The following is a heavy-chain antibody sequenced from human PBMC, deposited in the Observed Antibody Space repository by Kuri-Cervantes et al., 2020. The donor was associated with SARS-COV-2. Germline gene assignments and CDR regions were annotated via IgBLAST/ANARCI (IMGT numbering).Heavy chain of an antibody. CDR2: INPSGGST. Sequence: ASVKVSCKASGYTFTSYYMHWVRQAPGQGLEWMGIINPSGGSTSYAQKFQGRVTMTRDTSTSTVYMELSSLRSEDTAVYNCARDPRGTSDHDAFDIWGQGTMVTVSS. CDR1: GYTFTSYY. D-gene: IGHD2-2*01. CDR3: ARDPRGTSDHDAFDI. J-gene: IGHJ3*02. V-gene: IGHV1-46*01.